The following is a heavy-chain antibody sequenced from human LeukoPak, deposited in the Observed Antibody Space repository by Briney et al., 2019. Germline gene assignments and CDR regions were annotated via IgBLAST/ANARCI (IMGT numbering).Heavy chain of an antibody. CDR2: IIPILGIA. Sequence: GASVKVSCKASGYTFTSYDINWVRQATGQGLEWMGRIIPILGIANYAQKFQGRVTITADKSTSTAYMEPSSLRSEDTAVYYCVGPDSIWGQGTMVTVSS. CDR3: VGPDSI. CDR1: GYTFTSYD. J-gene: IGHJ3*02. V-gene: IGHV1-69*04.